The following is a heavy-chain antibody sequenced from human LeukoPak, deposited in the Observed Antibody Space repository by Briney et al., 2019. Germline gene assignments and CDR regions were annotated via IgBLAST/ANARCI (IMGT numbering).Heavy chain of an antibody. CDR2: ISYDGSNK. Sequence: GGSLRLSCAASGFTFSSYAMHWVRQAPGKGLEWVAVISYDGSNKYYADSVKGRFTISRDNSKNTLYLQMNSLRAEDTAVYYCARGTGPAFDPWGQGTLVTVSS. CDR3: ARGTGPAFDP. J-gene: IGHJ5*02. D-gene: IGHD1/OR15-1a*01. V-gene: IGHV3-30*04. CDR1: GFTFSSYA.